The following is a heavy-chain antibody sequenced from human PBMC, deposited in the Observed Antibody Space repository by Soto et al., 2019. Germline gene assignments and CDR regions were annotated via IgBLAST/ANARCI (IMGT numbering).Heavy chain of an antibody. Sequence: QVQLQQWGAGLLKPSETLSLTCAVYGGSFSGYYWSWIRQPPGKGLEWIGEINHSGSTNYNPSLKSRITISVDTSKNQFSLKLSSVTAAATAVYYCARVTGRYYYGMDVWGQGTTVTGSS. CDR1: GGSFSGYY. J-gene: IGHJ6*02. CDR3: ARVTGRYYYGMDV. CDR2: INHSGST. V-gene: IGHV4-34*01.